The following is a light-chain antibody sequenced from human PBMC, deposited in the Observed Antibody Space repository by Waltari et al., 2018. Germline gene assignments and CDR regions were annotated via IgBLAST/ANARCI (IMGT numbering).Light chain of an antibody. CDR1: QSVNSN. Sequence: EIALTQSPIILSVSPGERATLSCRASQSVNSNLAWYQQKPGQTPRLLIYGASTRATDIPARISGSGSGTEFTLTISSLQSEDFAVYYCHQYNKWPFTFGPGTKVDIK. J-gene: IGKJ3*01. V-gene: IGKV3-15*01. CDR2: GAS. CDR3: HQYNKWPFT.